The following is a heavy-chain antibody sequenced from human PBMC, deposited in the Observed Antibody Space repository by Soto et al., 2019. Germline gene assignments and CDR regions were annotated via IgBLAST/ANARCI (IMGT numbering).Heavy chain of an antibody. Sequence: SETLSLTCTVSGGSISSYYWSWIRQPPGKGLEWIGYIYYSGSTNYNPSLKSRVTISVDTSKNQFSLKLSSVTAADTAVYYCARDRGSSGWSEIDYWGQGTLVTVSS. CDR3: ARDRGSSGWSEIDY. J-gene: IGHJ4*02. D-gene: IGHD6-19*01. V-gene: IGHV4-59*01. CDR2: IYYSGST. CDR1: GGSISSYY.